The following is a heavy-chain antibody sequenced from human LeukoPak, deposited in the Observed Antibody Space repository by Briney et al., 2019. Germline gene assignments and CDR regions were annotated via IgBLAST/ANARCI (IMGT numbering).Heavy chain of an antibody. CDR2: MNPNSGDT. V-gene: IGHV1-2*02. D-gene: IGHD2-2*01. Sequence: ASVKISCKASVYTFTNFYIHWVRQAPGQGLEWMGWMNPNSGDTSYAREFQDRVTMTRDTSLSTAYMELSRLRSDDTAVYFCARRPINCIITNCYVDYWGQGTLVTVSS. J-gene: IGHJ4*02. CDR1: VYTFTNFY. CDR3: ARRPINCIITNCYVDY.